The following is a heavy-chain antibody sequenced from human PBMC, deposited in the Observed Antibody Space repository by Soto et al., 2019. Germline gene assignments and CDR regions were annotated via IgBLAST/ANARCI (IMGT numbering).Heavy chain of an antibody. V-gene: IGHV4-30-4*01. CDR2: TYYSGST. Sequence: QVQLQESGPGLVKPSQTLSLTCTVSGGSISSGDYYWSWIRKPPGKGLEWIGYTYYSGSTYYNPSLRSRVTISVDASKSQFSLKLSSVTAADTAVYYCAREQGRSWEYNWFDPWGQGTLVTVSS. J-gene: IGHJ5*02. CDR1: GGSISSGDYY. D-gene: IGHD6-13*01. CDR3: AREQGRSWEYNWFDP.